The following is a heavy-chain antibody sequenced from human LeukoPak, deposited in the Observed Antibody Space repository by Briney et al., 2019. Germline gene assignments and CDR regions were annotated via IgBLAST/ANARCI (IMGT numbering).Heavy chain of an antibody. D-gene: IGHD3-10*02. V-gene: IGHV1-46*01. J-gene: IGHJ3*02. Sequence: ASVKVSCKASGYTFTSYYMHWVRQAPGRGLEWMGIINPSGGSTSYAQKFQGRVTMTRDTSTSTVYMELSSLRSEDTAVYYCATARSITRFAFDIWGQGTMVTVSS. CDR3: ATARSITRFAFDI. CDR2: INPSGGST. CDR1: GYTFTSYY.